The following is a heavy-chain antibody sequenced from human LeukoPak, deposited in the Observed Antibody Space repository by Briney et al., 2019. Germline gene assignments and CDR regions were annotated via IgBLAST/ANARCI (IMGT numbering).Heavy chain of an antibody. Sequence: SETLSLTCAVYGGSFSGYYWSWIRQPPGKGLEWIGEINHSGSTNYNPSLKSRVTISVDTSKNQFSLKLSSVTAADTAVYYCARDGQGYCSSTSCPRFDYWGQGTLVTVSS. D-gene: IGHD2-2*01. CDR2: INHSGST. J-gene: IGHJ4*02. CDR3: ARDGQGYCSSTSCPRFDY. CDR1: GGSFSGYY. V-gene: IGHV4-34*01.